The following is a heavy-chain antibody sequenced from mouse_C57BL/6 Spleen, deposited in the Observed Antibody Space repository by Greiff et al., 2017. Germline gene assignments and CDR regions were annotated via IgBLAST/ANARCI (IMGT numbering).Heavy chain of an antibody. CDR1: GYTFTDYN. V-gene: IGHV1-18*01. Sequence: EVKLQESGPELVKPGASVKISCKASGYTFTDYNMAWVKQSHGTSLEWIGDINPNNGGTIYNQKFKGQATLTVDQSSSTAYMALRSLTSEDNAVYYCARTHGYHPYFDYWGQGTTLTVSS. CDR2: INPNNGGT. J-gene: IGHJ2*01. CDR3: ARTHGYHPYFDY. D-gene: IGHD2-14*01.